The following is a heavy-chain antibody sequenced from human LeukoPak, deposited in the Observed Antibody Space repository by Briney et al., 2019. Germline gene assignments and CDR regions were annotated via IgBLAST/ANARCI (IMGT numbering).Heavy chain of an antibody. V-gene: IGHV1-18*01. CDR3: ASMLSTVTTYYFDY. J-gene: IGHJ4*02. CDR2: ISAYNGNT. D-gene: IGHD4-17*01. Sequence: ASVKVSCKASGYTFTSYGISWVRQAPGQGLEWMGWISAYNGNTNYAQKLQGRATMTTDTSTSTAYMELRSLRSDDTAVYYCASMLSTVTTYYFDYWGQGTLVTVSS. CDR1: GYTFTSYG.